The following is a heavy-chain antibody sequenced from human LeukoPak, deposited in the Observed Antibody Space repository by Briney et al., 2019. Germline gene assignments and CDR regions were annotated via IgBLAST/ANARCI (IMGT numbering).Heavy chain of an antibody. J-gene: IGHJ4*02. D-gene: IGHD3-22*01. CDR3: AKDLGYYDSSGNDY. V-gene: IGHV3-23*01. CDR2: ISGSGGST. Sequence: GGSLRLSCAASGFTFSSYAMSWVRQAPGKVLEWVSAISGSGGSTYYANSVKGRFTISRDNSKNTLYLQMNSLRAEDTAVYYCAKDLGYYDSSGNDYWGQGTLVTVSS. CDR1: GFTFSSYA.